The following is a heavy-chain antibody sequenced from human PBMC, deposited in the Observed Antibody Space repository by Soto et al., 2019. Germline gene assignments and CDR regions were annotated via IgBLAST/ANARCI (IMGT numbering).Heavy chain of an antibody. CDR1: GGSLTSYY. Sequence: SETLSLTCTVSGGSLTSYYWSWIRQPPGKGLEWIGYIYYSGSTNYNPSLKSRVTISVDTSKNQFSLKLSSVTAADTAVYYCARGDPLLWFGEKVYYGMDVWG. V-gene: IGHV4-59*01. J-gene: IGHJ6*02. CDR2: IYYSGST. D-gene: IGHD3-10*01. CDR3: ARGDPLLWFGEKVYYGMDV.